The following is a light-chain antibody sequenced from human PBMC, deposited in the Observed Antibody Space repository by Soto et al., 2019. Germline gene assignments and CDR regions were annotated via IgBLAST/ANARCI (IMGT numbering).Light chain of an antibody. CDR3: SSYTSSSTAVV. CDR1: SSDVGGYNY. J-gene: IGLJ2*01. Sequence: QSVLTQPASVSRSPGQSITISCTGTSSDVGGYNYVSWYQQHPGKAPKLMIYEVSNRPSGVSNRFSGSKSGNTASLTISGLLAEDEAHYYCSSYTSSSTAVVFGGGTKVTVL. V-gene: IGLV2-14*01. CDR2: EVS.